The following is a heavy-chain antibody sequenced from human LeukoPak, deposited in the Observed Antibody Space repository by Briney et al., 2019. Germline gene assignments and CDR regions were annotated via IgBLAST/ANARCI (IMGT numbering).Heavy chain of an antibody. CDR2: IVVGRGNT. Sequence: SVTVSCKASGFTFTNSAVQWVRQARGQRLEWIGWIVVGRGNTNYAQKFQERVTITRDMSTSTAYMELSSLRSEDTAVYYCAAGQVRGVIRYYYYDGMDVWGQGTTVTVSS. V-gene: IGHV1-58*01. CDR3: AAGQVRGVIRYYYYDGMDV. CDR1: GFTFTNSA. D-gene: IGHD3-10*01. J-gene: IGHJ6*02.